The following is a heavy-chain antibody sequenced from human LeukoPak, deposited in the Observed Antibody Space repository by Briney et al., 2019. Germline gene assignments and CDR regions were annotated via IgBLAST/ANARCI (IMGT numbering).Heavy chain of an antibody. D-gene: IGHD4-23*01. V-gene: IGHV1-46*03. CDR2: INPSGGST. CDR1: GYTLTSYY. J-gene: IGHJ4*02. CDR3: ARVGYGGYFDY. Sequence: ASVKVSCKASGYTLTSYYMHWVRQAPGQGLEWMEIINPSGGSTSYAQKFQGRVTMTRDTSTSTVYMELSSLRSEDTAVYYCARVGYGGYFDYWGQGTLVIVSS.